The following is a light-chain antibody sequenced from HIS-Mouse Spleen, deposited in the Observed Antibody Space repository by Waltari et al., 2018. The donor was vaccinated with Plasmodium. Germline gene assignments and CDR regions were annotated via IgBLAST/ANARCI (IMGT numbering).Light chain of an antibody. Sequence: DIQLTQSPSFLSASVGDSVTIPVRARQGISSYLAWYQQKPGKDPKLLIYAASTLQSGVPSRFSGSGSGTEFTLTISSLQPEDFATYYCQQLNSYPYTFGQGTKLEIK. CDR3: QQLNSYPYT. J-gene: IGKJ2*01. V-gene: IGKV1-9*01. CDR2: AAS. CDR1: QGISSY.